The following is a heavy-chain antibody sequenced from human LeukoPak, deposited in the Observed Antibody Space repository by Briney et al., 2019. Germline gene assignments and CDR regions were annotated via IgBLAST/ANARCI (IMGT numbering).Heavy chain of an antibody. V-gene: IGHV4-30-2*01. J-gene: IGHJ3*02. CDR1: GGSISSGGYS. CDR2: IYHSGST. D-gene: IGHD6-6*01. CDR3: ASASAPRRAFDI. Sequence: PSETLSLTCAVSGGSISSGGYSWSWIRQPPGKGLEWIGYIYHSGSTYYNPPLKSRVTISVDRSKDQFSLKLSSVTAADTAVYYCASASAPRRAFDIWGQGTMVTVSS.